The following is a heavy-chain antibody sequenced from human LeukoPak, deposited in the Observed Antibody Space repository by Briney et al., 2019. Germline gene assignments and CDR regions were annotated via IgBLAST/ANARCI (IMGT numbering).Heavy chain of an antibody. CDR2: RNQDGRTQ. J-gene: IGHJ6*04. Sequence: GSLCLSCAASGFTFTSDYMCGGRRAPGEGRVGGVKRNQDGRTQYYVYAVRARFTISSDNAKTSLYLQMNSPSAEDTAVYYCAELGITMIGGVWGKGTTVTISS. CDR1: GFTFTSDY. D-gene: IGHD3-10*02. V-gene: IGHV3-7*01. CDR3: AELGITMIGGV.